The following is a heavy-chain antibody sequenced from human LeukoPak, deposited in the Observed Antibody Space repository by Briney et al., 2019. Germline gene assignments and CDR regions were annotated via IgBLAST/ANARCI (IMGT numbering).Heavy chain of an antibody. CDR3: ARDRRDGNDLAFHFDY. CDR1: EFIFSRHA. J-gene: IGHJ4*02. CDR2: LSYDDTNE. Sequence: GGSLSLSWAASEFIFSRHAMHWVRQAAGKGLGWVAILSYDDTNEYYADSVAGRFTISRDNSQNTLYLQMNSLRPDDTAVYSCARDRRDGNDLAFHFDYWGQGTLVTVSS. D-gene: IGHD5-24*01. V-gene: IGHV3-30*04.